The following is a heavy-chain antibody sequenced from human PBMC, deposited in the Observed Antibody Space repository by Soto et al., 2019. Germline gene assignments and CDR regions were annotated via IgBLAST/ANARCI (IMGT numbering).Heavy chain of an antibody. CDR1: GYRFTRLW. D-gene: IGHD6-13*01. CDR3: ARHGYSSRWYPDS. J-gene: IGHJ4*02. V-gene: IGHV5-51*01. Sequence: GESLKISCKGSGYRFTRLWIGWVRQMPGKGLEGMGIIYPGESDARYSPSFQGQVTISADESINTAYLQWSSLKASDTAMYFCARHGYSSRWYPDSWRQGTQVTVSS. CDR2: IYPGESDA.